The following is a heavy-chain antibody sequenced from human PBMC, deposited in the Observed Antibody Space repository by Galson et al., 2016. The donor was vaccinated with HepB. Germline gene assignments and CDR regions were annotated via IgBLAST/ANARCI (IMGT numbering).Heavy chain of an antibody. CDR3: ARDRRVTPPGY. Sequence: TLSLTCTVSDGSISSPNYQWSWIRQPAGKGLEWIGRVHSDGTTIYNPSVRSRVAISVDTSTNQFYLNLRSVTAADTAVYYCARDRRVTPPGYWGQGTLVTVSS. CDR1: DGSISSPNYQ. J-gene: IGHJ4*02. V-gene: IGHV4-61*02. D-gene: IGHD2-21*02. CDR2: VHSDGTT.